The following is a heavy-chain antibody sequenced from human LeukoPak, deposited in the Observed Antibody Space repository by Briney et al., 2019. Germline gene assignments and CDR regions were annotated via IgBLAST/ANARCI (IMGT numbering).Heavy chain of an antibody. Sequence: ASVKVCCKASGYSFSGSFIQWVRQAPGQGLEWMGWINPDSGGTRYAQRFQDRVTMTRDTSITTAYMELSSLRSDDTAIYYCARETTDAFEIWGQGTMVTVSS. D-gene: IGHD4-11*01. V-gene: IGHV1-2*02. J-gene: IGHJ3*02. CDR1: GYSFSGSF. CDR3: ARETTDAFEI. CDR2: INPDSGGT.